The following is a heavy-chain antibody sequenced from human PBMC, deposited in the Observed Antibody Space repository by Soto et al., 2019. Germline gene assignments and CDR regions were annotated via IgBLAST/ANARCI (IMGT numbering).Heavy chain of an antibody. CDR1: GFSFSDYE. D-gene: IGHD3-10*01. CDR2: ISFSGSTI. Sequence: LRLSCAASGFSFSDYEMNWARQAPGKGLEWIAHISFSGSTIYYADSVKGRFSISRDNSKNFLYLQMSGLRADDSAVYYCTRGAGFFYGVDVWGLGTTVTVSS. J-gene: IGHJ6*02. CDR3: TRGAGFFYGVDV. V-gene: IGHV3-48*03.